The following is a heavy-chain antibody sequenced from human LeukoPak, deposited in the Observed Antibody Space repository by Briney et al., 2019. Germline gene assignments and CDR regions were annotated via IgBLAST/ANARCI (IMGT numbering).Heavy chain of an antibody. V-gene: IGHV1-69*13. Sequence: SVKVSCKASGRTFSSYAISWVRQAPGQGLEWMGGIIPIFGTAKYAQKFQGRVTITADESTSTAYMELSSLRSEDTAVYYCASSGSGRDNLFDYWGQGTLVTVSS. J-gene: IGHJ4*02. CDR2: IIPIFGTA. CDR3: ASSGSGRDNLFDY. D-gene: IGHD3-10*01. CDR1: GRTFSSYA.